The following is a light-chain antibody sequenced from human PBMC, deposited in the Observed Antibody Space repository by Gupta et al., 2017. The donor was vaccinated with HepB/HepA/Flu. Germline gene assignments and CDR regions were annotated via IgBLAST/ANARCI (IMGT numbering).Light chain of an antibody. CDR1: SSDVGGYNY. CDR3: SSYTSSSTLV. V-gene: IGLV2-14*01. CDR2: DVS. Sequence: QSALTQPASVSGSPGQSITISCTGTSSDVGGYNYVSWYHQHPGKAPKLMIYDVSNRPSGASNRFSGSKSGNTASLTISGLQAEDEADYYCSSYTSSSTLVFGGGTKLTVL. J-gene: IGLJ3*02.